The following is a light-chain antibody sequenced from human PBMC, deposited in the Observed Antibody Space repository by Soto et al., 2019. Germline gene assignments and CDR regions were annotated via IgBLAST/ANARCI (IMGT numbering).Light chain of an antibody. CDR3: SSYTTTTPVV. V-gene: IGLV2-14*03. Sequence: QSALTQPASVSGSPGQSITISCTGTNSDIGGYDYVSWYQHHPGKAPRLLIYDVNNWPSGVSDRFSGSKSGNTASLTISGLHAEDEAVYYCSSYTTTTPVVFGGGTKVTVL. J-gene: IGLJ2*01. CDR1: NSDIGGYDY. CDR2: DVN.